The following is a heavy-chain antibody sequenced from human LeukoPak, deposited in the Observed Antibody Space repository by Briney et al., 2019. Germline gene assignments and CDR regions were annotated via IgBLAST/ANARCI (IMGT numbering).Heavy chain of an antibody. CDR3: ARGGYGGLEY. CDR1: GFTVGSNY. J-gene: IGHJ4*02. CDR2: IYSGGST. Sequence: GGSLSLSRAASGFTVGSNYMTWVRQAPGKGLEWVSIIYSGGSTYYADSVKGRFTISRDNSENTLYLHLNSLRAEDSAVYYCARGGYGGLEYWGQGALVTVSS. V-gene: IGHV3-53*01. D-gene: IGHD4-23*01.